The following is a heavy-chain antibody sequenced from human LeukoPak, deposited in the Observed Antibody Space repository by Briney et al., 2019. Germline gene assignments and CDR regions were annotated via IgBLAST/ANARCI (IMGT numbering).Heavy chain of an antibody. D-gene: IGHD3-10*01. CDR1: GNTFTNYD. Sequence: ASVKVSCKASGNTFTNYDINWVRQATGQGLEWMGWMSPNSGNTGYAQKFQGRVTLTRNTSISTAYMELSSLRSKDTAMYYCAKEGSGFGEFNYWGQGTLVTVSS. V-gene: IGHV1-8*02. J-gene: IGHJ4*02. CDR3: AKEGSGFGEFNY. CDR2: MSPNSGNT.